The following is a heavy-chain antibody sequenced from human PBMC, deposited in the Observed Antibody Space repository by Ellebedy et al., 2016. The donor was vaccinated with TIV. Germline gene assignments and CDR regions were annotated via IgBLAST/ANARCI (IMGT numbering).Heavy chain of an antibody. J-gene: IGHJ4*02. CDR1: GFTFSSYG. CDR3: ARYAHDDGIDY. D-gene: IGHD1-1*01. Sequence: PGGSLRLSCAASGFTFSSYGMHWVRQAPGKGLEWVAVISYDGSNKYYADSVKGRFTISRDNAKNTLYLQMNSLRAEDTAVYYCARYAHDDGIDYWGQGTLVTVSS. CDR2: ISYDGSNK. V-gene: IGHV3-30*03.